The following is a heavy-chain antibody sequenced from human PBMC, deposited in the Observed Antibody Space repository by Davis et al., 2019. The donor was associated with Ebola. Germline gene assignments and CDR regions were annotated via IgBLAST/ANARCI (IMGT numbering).Heavy chain of an antibody. V-gene: IGHV3-23*01. J-gene: IGHJ4*02. CDR1: GFTLGAYA. Sequence: GESLKISCAASGFTLGAYAMGWVRQAPGKGLEWVSVISGDGADIAYAVSVRGRLTISRDNSNNTLYLQMNSLRGEDTAVYYCALGWRSDFWGQGTLVTVSS. D-gene: IGHD6-19*01. CDR3: ALGWRSDF. CDR2: ISGDGADI.